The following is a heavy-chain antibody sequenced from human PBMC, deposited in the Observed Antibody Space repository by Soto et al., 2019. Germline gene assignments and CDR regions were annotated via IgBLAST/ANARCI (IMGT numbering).Heavy chain of an antibody. Sequence: SESLSLTCTVSGGSISSYYWSWIRQPPGKGLEWIGYIYYSGSTNYNPSLKSRVTISVDTSKNQFSLKLSSVTAADTAVYYCARDIGYTYGFMDVWGQGTTVNVSS. J-gene: IGHJ6*02. CDR1: GGSISSYY. V-gene: IGHV4-59*01. CDR2: IYYSGST. D-gene: IGHD5-18*01. CDR3: ARDIGYTYGFMDV.